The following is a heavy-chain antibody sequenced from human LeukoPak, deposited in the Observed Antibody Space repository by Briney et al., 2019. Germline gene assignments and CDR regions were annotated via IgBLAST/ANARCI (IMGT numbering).Heavy chain of an antibody. J-gene: IGHJ4*02. V-gene: IGHV4-39*07. D-gene: IGHD3-22*01. CDR3: ARDLGHYYYDSSGYQD. CDR1: GGSISSSFYY. Sequence: SETLSLTCTVSGGSISSSFYYWGWIRQPPGKGLEWIGSIYHSGSTYYNPSLKSRVTISVDTSKNQFSLKLSSVTAADTAVYYCARDLGHYYYDSSGYQDWGQGTLVTVSS. CDR2: IYHSGST.